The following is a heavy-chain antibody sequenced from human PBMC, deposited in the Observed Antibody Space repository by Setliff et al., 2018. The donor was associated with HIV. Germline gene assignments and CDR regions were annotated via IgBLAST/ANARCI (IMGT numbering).Heavy chain of an antibody. D-gene: IGHD3-3*01. Sequence: GGSLRLSCAASGFTFSSYEMNWVCQAPGKGLEWVSYISSSGGTIYYTDSVKGRFTISRDNAKKSLYLQMNSLRADDTAVYYCARAFSGYYFDYWGQGTLVTVSS. CDR1: GFTFSSYE. CDR3: ARAFSGYYFDY. CDR2: ISSSGGTI. V-gene: IGHV3-48*03. J-gene: IGHJ4*02.